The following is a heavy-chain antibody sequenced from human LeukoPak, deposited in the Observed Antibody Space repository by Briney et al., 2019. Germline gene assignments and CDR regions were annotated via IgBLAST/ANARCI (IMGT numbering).Heavy chain of an antibody. Sequence: ASVKVSCKASGYTFTGYYMHWVRQAPGQGLEWMGWINPNSGGTNYAQKFQGRVTMTRDTSISTAYMELSRLRSDDTAVYYCARGGYSSSWYEYFQHWGRAPWSPSPQ. J-gene: IGHJ1*01. V-gene: IGHV1-2*02. CDR3: ARGGYSSSWYEYFQH. CDR2: INPNSGGT. D-gene: IGHD6-13*01. CDR1: GYTFTGYY.